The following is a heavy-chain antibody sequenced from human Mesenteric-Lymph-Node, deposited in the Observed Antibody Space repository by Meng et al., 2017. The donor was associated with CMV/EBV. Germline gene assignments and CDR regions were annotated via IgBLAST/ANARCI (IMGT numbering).Heavy chain of an antibody. CDR3: ASLAEEYCSSTSCYFYYGMDV. CDR1: GFTFSSYS. J-gene: IGHJ6*02. CDR2: ISSSSSYK. Sequence: GESLKISCAASGFTFSSYSMNWVRLAPGKGLEWVSFISSSSSYKYYADSVKGRFTISRDNAKNSLYLQMNSLRAEDTAVYYCASLAEEYCSSTSCYFYYGMDVWGQGTTVTVSS. V-gene: IGHV3-21*01. D-gene: IGHD2-2*01.